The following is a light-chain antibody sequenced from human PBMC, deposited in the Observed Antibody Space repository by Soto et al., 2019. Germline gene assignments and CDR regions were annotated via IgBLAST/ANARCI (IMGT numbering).Light chain of an antibody. V-gene: IGLV1-51*01. Sequence: QSVLTQPPTVSAAPGQTVTISCSGSTSDIGNNYVSWYQHLPGTAPKLLIYDNNERPSGIPDRFSGSKSGTSATLGITGLQTGDEADYYCGTWDSSLSAWVFGTGTKVTVL. CDR3: GTWDSSLSAWV. CDR2: DNN. J-gene: IGLJ1*01. CDR1: TSDIGNNY.